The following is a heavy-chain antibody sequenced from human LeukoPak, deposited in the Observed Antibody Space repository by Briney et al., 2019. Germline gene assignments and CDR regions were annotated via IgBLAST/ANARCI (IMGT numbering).Heavy chain of an antibody. D-gene: IGHD5-18*01. CDR3: ARDGNSYGIWYYYYMDV. CDR2: ISYDGSNK. Sequence: GGSLRLSCAASGFTFSSYAMHWVRQAPGKGLEWVAVISYDGSNKYNADSVKGRFTISRDNSKNTLYLQMNSLRAEDTAVYYCARDGNSYGIWYYYYMDVWGKGTTVTVSS. CDR1: GFTFSSYA. V-gene: IGHV3-30*04. J-gene: IGHJ6*03.